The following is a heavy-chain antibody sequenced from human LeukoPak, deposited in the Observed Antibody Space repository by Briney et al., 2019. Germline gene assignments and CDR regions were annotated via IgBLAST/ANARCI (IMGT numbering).Heavy chain of an antibody. CDR2: IYYSGST. D-gene: IGHD1-26*01. CDR1: GGSISSYY. V-gene: IGHV4-59*12. J-gene: IGHJ6*03. Sequence: SETLSLTCTVSGGSISSYYWSWIRQPPGKGLEWIGYIYYSGSTNYNPSLKSRVTISVDTSKNQFSLKLSSVTAADTAVYYCAVVGAIPYYYYCMDVWGKGTTVTISS. CDR3: AVVGAIPYYYYCMDV.